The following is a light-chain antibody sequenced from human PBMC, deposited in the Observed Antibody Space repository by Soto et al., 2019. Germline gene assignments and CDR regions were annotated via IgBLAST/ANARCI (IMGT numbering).Light chain of an antibody. CDR2: GAS. V-gene: IGKV3-15*01. J-gene: IGKJ5*01. Sequence: EIVLTQSPGALSLSPGERSTLSWRAGESISNSYLAWYQQKPGQAPRVLIYGASTRATGISARFSGSGSGTEFTLTISSLQSEDFAVYYCQQYNNWPPITFGQGTRLEIK. CDR3: QQYNNWPPIT. CDR1: ESISNSY.